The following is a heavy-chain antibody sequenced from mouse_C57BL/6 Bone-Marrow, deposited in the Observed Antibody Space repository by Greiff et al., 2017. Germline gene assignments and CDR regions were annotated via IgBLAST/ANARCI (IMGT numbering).Heavy chain of an antibody. Sequence: EVMLVESGGGLVQPGGSLKLSCAASGFTFSDYYMYWVRQTPEKRLEWVAYISNGGGSTYYPDTVKGRFTISRDNAKNTLYLQMSRLKSEDTAMYYCARHPWYFEVWGTGTTVTVSS. V-gene: IGHV5-12*01. CDR2: ISNGGGST. CDR3: ARHPWYFEV. CDR1: GFTFSDYY. J-gene: IGHJ1*03.